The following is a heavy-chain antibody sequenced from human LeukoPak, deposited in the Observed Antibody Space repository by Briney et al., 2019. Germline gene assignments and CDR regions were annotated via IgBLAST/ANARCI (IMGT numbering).Heavy chain of an antibody. Sequence: PGGSLRLSCAASGFTFSSYSMQWVRQTPGKGLEWVGIMSNSGENTFYGEAVKGRFTISRDNAKNSLYLQMNSLRAEDTAVYYCARHVVAVGFDYWGQGTLVTVSS. CDR1: GFTFSSYS. V-gene: IGHV3-33*05. J-gene: IGHJ4*02. CDR3: ARHVVAVGFDY. D-gene: IGHD3-22*01. CDR2: MSNSGENT.